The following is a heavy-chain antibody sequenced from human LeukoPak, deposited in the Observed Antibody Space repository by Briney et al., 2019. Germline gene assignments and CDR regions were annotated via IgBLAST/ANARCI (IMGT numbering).Heavy chain of an antibody. CDR1: GYTFTSYA. J-gene: IGHJ6*03. V-gene: IGHV7-4-1*02. Sequence: ASVKVSCKASGYTFTSYAMNWVRQAPGQGLEWMGWINTNTGNPTYAQGFTGRFVFSLDTSVSTAYLQISSLKAEDTAVYYCARGGAPGPVTTLRYYYYYMDVWGKGTTVTVSS. CDR2: INTNTGNP. D-gene: IGHD4-17*01. CDR3: ARGGAPGPVTTLRYYYYYMDV.